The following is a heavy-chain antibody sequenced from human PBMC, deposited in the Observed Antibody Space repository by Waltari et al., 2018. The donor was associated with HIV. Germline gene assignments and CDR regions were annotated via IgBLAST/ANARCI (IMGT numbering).Heavy chain of an antibody. CDR1: GFTFSSYS. CDR3: ARDRSRLFTETGGYGRDV. Sequence: SGFTFSSYSMNWVRQAPGKGLAWVSYISSSSSTIYYSDSVKGGFTISRDNAKNTRYRQMNSRRAEDTAVYYCARDRSRLFTETGGYGRDVWGQGTTVTVSS. V-gene: IGHV3-48*01. D-gene: IGHD3-16*01. J-gene: IGHJ6*02. CDR2: ISSSSSTI.